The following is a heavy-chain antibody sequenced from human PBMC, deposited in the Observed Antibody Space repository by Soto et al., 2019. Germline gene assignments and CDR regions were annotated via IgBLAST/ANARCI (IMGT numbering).Heavy chain of an antibody. V-gene: IGHV1-2*04. CDR3: ARGSSIAGLYYGMDV. D-gene: IGHD6-6*01. CDR2: INPNSGGT. CDR1: GYTFTGYY. Sequence: ASVKVSCKASGYTFTGYYMHWVRLAPGQGLEWMGWINPNSGGTNYAQKFQGWVTMTRDTSISTAYMELSRLRSDDTAVYYCARGSSIAGLYYGMDVWGQGTTVTVSS. J-gene: IGHJ6*02.